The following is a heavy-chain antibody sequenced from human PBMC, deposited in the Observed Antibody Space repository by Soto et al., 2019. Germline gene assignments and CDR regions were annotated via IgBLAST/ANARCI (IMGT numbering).Heavy chain of an antibody. J-gene: IGHJ6*02. V-gene: IGHV3-48*02. CDR3: ARSPDSSGYYNYYYYYGMDV. Sequence: PGGSLRVSCTAAGFTIRGYSMNWVRKKPGKGLEWVSYISSSSSTIYYADSVKGRFTISRDNAKNSLYLQMNSLRDEDTAVYYCARSPDSSGYYNYYYYYGMDVWGQGTTVTVSS. D-gene: IGHD3-22*01. CDR2: ISSSSSTI. CDR1: GFTIRGYS.